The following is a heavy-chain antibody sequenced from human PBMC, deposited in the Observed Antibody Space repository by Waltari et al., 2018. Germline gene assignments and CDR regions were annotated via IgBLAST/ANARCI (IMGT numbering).Heavy chain of an antibody. CDR2: IYYSGST. CDR1: GGSISSNSYY. D-gene: IGHD3-22*01. J-gene: IGHJ5*02. V-gene: IGHV4-39*01. CDR3: ARIFYDSSGYYGVWFDP. Sequence: QLQLQESGPGLVKPSETLSLTCTVSGGSISSNSYYWGWIRQPPGKGLEWIGSIYYSGSTYYNPSLKSRVTISVDTSKNQFSLKLSSVTAADTAIYYCARIFYDSSGYYGVWFDPWGQGTLVTVSS.